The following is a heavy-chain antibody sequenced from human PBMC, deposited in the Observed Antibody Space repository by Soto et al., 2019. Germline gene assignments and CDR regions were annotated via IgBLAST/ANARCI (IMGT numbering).Heavy chain of an antibody. D-gene: IGHD5-12*01. CDR2: IVGGSGNT. CDR1: GFTFSTSA. Sequence: GASVKVSCKASGFTFSTSAVQWVRQARGQRPEWMGWIVGGSGNTNYAQNSQERVIITRDMSTSTVYMELSSLRSDDTAVYFCAARRSGLYAMDVWGQGTTGTVSS. V-gene: IGHV1-58*01. J-gene: IGHJ6*02. CDR3: AARRSGLYAMDV.